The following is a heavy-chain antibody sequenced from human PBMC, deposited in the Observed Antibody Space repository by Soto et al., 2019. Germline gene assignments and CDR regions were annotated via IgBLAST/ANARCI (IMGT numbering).Heavy chain of an antibody. D-gene: IGHD2-21*02. CDR3: ARGGHMPVVTASFDN. V-gene: IGHV1-46*02. CDR1: GYTFNTYY. Sequence: QVQLVQSGAEVRKPGASVKVSCKPSGYTFNTYYLHWLRQAPGQALEWMGVIHPSGGGTTYAQKYLGIVTVIRDTSPTTVFMELSSLRSDDTAVYYCARGGHMPVVTASFDNWGQGTLVTVSS. CDR2: IHPSGGGT. J-gene: IGHJ4*02.